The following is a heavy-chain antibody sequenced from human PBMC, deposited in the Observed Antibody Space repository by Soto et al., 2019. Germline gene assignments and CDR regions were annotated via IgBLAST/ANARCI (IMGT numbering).Heavy chain of an antibody. V-gene: IGHV1-2*04. Sequence: ASVKVSCKASGYTFTGYYMHWVRQAPGQGLEWMGWINPNSGGTNYAQKFQGWVTMTRDTSISTSYMELSRLRSDDTAVYYCARSPIYDFWSKYYMDVWGKGTTVTVSS. CDR1: GYTFTGYY. D-gene: IGHD3-3*01. CDR3: ARSPIYDFWSKYYMDV. CDR2: INPNSGGT. J-gene: IGHJ6*03.